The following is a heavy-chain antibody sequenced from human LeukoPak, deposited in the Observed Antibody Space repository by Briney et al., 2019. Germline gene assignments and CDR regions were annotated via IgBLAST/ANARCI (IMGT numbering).Heavy chain of an antibody. CDR1: GYTFTSYG. D-gene: IGHD1-26*01. J-gene: IGHJ3*02. CDR3: ARDPHPSSGSYLFDAFDI. V-gene: IGHV1-18*01. Sequence: ASVKVSCKASGYTFTSYGISWVRQAPGQGLEWMGWISAYNGNTNYAQKLQGRVTMTTDTSTSTAYVELRSLRSDDTAVYYCARDPHPSSGSYLFDAFDIWGQGTMVTVSS. CDR2: ISAYNGNT.